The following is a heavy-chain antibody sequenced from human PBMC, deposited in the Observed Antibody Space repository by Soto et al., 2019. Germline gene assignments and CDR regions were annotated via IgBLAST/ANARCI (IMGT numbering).Heavy chain of an antibody. Sequence: SETLSPTCTVSGISVSTSDYYWGWVRQPPGKGLDWIGNIYYSGSTFYNPSLRSRVTLSVDTSKNQFSLRLNSVTAADTAVYFCAGFVVPASRNSDFDYWGQGTLVTVSS. CDR3: AGFVVPASRNSDFDY. CDR2: IYYSGST. CDR1: GISVSTSDYY. V-gene: IGHV4-39*01. J-gene: IGHJ4*02. D-gene: IGHD2-15*01.